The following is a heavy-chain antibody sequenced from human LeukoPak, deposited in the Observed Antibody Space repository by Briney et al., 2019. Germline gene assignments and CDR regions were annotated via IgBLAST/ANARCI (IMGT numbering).Heavy chain of an antibody. J-gene: IGHJ3*01. Sequence: GRSLRLSCAASGFTFSSYAMHWVRQAPGQGLESVANISYDGRNKSYADSAKGRFTIPRDNSKNTFYLQMNSLRVDDAAHYYCARDRGYDGTGSSDVWGQGTMVTVSS. CDR1: GFTFSSYA. CDR2: ISYDGRNK. CDR3: ARDRGYDGTGSSDV. D-gene: IGHD3-10*01. V-gene: IGHV3-30*04.